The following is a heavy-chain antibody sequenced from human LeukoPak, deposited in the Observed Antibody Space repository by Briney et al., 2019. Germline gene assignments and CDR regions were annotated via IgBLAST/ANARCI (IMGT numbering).Heavy chain of an antibody. V-gene: IGHV3-48*01. D-gene: IGHD3-10*01. J-gene: IGHJ4*02. CDR2: ISSSSSTI. CDR3: ARGPLWFGELLFDY. Sequence: GGSLRPSCAASGFTFSSYAMNWVRQAPGKGLEWVSYISSSSSTIYYADSVKGRFTISRDNAKNSLYLQMNSLRAEDTAVYYCARGPLWFGELLFDYWGQGTLVTVSS. CDR1: GFTFSSYA.